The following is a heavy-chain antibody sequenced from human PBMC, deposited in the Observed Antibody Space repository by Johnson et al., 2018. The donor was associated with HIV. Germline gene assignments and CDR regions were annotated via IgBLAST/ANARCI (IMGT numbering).Heavy chain of an antibody. CDR1: GFTFSSYA. J-gene: IGHJ3*02. CDR3: VRFPPGERDDAFDI. Sequence: QMQLVESGGGVVQPGRSLRLSCAASGFTFSSYAMHWVRQAPGKGLEWVAVISYDGSNKYYADSVKGRFTISRDNSKNTLYLQMNSLRAEDTAVYYCVRFPPGERDDAFDIWGQWTMVTVSS. D-gene: IGHD1-1*01. V-gene: IGHV3-30-3*01. CDR2: ISYDGSNK.